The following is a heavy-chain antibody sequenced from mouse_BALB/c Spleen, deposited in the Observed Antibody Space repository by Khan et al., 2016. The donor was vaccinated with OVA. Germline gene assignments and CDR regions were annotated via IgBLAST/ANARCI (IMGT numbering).Heavy chain of an antibody. CDR2: ISYSGVT. CDR3: ARGNYYGYYFDY. CDR1: GYSITSGYA. V-gene: IGHV3-2*02. D-gene: IGHD1-1*01. J-gene: IGHJ2*01. Sequence: EVQLVESGPSLVKPSQSLSLTCTVTGYSITSGYAWNWIRQFPGNKLEWMGYISYSGVTSYTPSLKSRISITRDTSKNQFFLQLNSVTTEDTATYYCARGNYYGYYFDYWGQGTTLTGSS.